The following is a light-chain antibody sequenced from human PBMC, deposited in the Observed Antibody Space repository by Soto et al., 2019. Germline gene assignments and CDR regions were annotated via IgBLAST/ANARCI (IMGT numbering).Light chain of an antibody. CDR2: EVN. J-gene: IGLJ1*01. CDR3: TSYAGGNNV. V-gene: IGLV2-8*01. CDR1: SSDVGGYNY. Sequence: QSALTQPPSASGSPGQSVTISCTGTSSDVGGYNYVSWYQQYPDKVPKLMVYEVNKRPSGVPDRFSGSKSGNTASLTVSGLQAEDEADYYCTSYAGGNNVFGTGTQLTVL.